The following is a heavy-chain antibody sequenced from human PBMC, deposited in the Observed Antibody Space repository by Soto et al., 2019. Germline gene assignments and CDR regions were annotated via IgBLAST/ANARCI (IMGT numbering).Heavy chain of an antibody. V-gene: IGHV4-59*08. J-gene: IGHJ5*01. CDR1: GGSITNYY. D-gene: IGHD2-21*01. CDR3: ASGVGYCGGGACHHWFDS. CDR2: IYNSGIT. Sequence: SETLSLTCTVSGGSITNYYWTWIRQPPGKGLEYIGFIYNSGITNYSPSLQSRVTISLDTSKNQFSLKLTSVTAADTTVYYCASGVGYCGGGACHHWFDSWGRGTLVTVSS.